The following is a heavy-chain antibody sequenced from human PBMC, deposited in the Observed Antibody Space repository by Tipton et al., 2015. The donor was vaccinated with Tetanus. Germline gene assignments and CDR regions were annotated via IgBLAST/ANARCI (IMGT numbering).Heavy chain of an antibody. CDR2: VYHTGST. D-gene: IGHD2-21*01. V-gene: IGHV4-30-2*01. J-gene: IGHJ4*02. CDR1: GDSITSSKYS. Sequence: TLSLTCTVSGDSITSSKYSWNWIRQPPGKGLEWIGYVYHTGSTYYKPSLKSRVTTSVDRSMSQFSLNLNSVTAADTALYYCAREVYNGGFYSGVDSWGQGTLVTVSS. CDR3: AREVYNGGFYSGVDS.